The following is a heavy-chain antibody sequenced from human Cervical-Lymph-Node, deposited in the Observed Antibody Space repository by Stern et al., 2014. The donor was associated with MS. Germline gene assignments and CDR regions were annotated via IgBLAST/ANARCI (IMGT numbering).Heavy chain of an antibody. J-gene: IGHJ4*02. D-gene: IGHD6-19*01. Sequence: QVQLQQWGAGLLKPSETLSLTCAVSGGSLNGYYWSWIRQTPGTGLEGLGEIYDGGSTDYNPSLKGRLPMSLDPSTNHCSLKLASVTAADTAVYYCARSGVAVRDFDYWGQGTLVAVSS. CDR2: IYDGGST. CDR3: ARSGVAVRDFDY. V-gene: IGHV4-34*01. CDR1: GGSLNGYY.